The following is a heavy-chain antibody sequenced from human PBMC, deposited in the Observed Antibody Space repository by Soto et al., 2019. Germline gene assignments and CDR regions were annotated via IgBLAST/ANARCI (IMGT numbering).Heavy chain of an antibody. CDR2: ISGSGGST. V-gene: IGHV3-23*01. J-gene: IGHJ4*02. Sequence: PGGSLRLSCAASGFTFSSYAMTWVRQAPGKGLEWVSTISGSGGSTYYADSVKGRFTISRDNSKNTLYLQMNSLRAEDTAVYYCAKDTDSLKPYYFDYWGQGTPVTVSS. CDR3: AKDTDSLKPYYFDY. D-gene: IGHD4-17*01. CDR1: GFTFSSYA.